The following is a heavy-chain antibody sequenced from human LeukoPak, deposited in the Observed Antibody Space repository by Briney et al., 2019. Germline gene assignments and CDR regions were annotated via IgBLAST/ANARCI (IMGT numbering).Heavy chain of an antibody. CDR3: ARQLGAYAPDAFDI. CDR2: IYSSGIT. J-gene: IGHJ3*02. V-gene: IGHV4-39*01. Sequence: PSETLSLTCTVSGGSISSGSYFWGWIRQPPGKGLEWIGSIYSSGITYYNPSFKSRVTISVDTSKNHFSLKLSSVAAADTAVFYCARQLGAYAPDAFDIWGPGTMVTVSS. CDR1: GGSISSGSYF. D-gene: IGHD1-26*01.